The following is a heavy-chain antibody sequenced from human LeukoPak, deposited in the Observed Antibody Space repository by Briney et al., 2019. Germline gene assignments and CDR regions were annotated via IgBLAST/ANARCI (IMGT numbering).Heavy chain of an antibody. V-gene: IGHV3-74*01. CDR3: AREVETSHNYYMDV. CDR1: GFTLSSYW. D-gene: IGHD5-24*01. J-gene: IGHJ6*03. Sequence: QAGESLKISCAASGFTLSSYWMHWVRHAPGKGLVWVSRISIDGSLTTYADDVKGRFTISRDNVKNTLYLQMNSLRAEDTALYYCAREVETSHNYYMDVWGKGTTVTVSS. CDR2: ISIDGSLT.